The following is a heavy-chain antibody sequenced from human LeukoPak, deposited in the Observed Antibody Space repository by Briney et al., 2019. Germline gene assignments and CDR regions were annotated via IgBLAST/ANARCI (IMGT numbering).Heavy chain of an antibody. Sequence: PSETLSLTCAVYGGSFSGYYWSWIRQPPGKGLEWIGEINHSGSTNYNPSLKSRVTISVDTSKNQFSLKLSSVTAADTAVYYCETFLSGPDYYMDVWGKGTTVTVSS. J-gene: IGHJ6*03. D-gene: IGHD3-3*01. CDR3: ETFLSGPDYYMDV. CDR2: INHSGST. CDR1: GGSFSGYY. V-gene: IGHV4-34*01.